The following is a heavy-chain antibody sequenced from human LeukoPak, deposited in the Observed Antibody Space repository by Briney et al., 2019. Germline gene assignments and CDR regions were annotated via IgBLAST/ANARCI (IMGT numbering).Heavy chain of an antibody. CDR1: GFTFSTYN. J-gene: IGHJ4*02. Sequence: GGSLRLSCAASGFTFSTYNMNWVRQAPGKGLEWVSYITSDSATIYYADSVKGRFTISRDNSKNTLYLQMNSLRAEDTAVYYCAKHQNKGFDYWGQGTLVTVSS. CDR2: ITSDSATI. CDR3: AKHQNKGFDY. V-gene: IGHV3-48*01.